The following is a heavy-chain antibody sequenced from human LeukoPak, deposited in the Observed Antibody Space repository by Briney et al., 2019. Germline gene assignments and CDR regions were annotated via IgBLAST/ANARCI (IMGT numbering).Heavy chain of an antibody. V-gene: IGHV4-61*02. CDR3: AKGYFDY. J-gene: IGHJ4*02. CDR1: GGSISSGSCY. CDR2: IYTSGST. Sequence: SQTLSLTCTVSGGSISSGSCYWSWIRQPAGKGLEWIGRIYTSGSTNYNPSLKSRVTTSVDTSKNQFSLELSSVTAADTAVYYCAKGYFDYWGQGTLVTVSS.